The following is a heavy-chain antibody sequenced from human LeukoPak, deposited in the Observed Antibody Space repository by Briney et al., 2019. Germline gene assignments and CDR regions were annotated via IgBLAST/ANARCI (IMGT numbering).Heavy chain of an antibody. V-gene: IGHV3-21*01. CDR3: ARDLREYSGYDPLTDPLDY. CDR2: ISSSSSYI. J-gene: IGHJ4*02. Sequence: GGSLRLSCAASGFTFSSYSMNWVRQAPGKGLEWVSSISSSSSYIYYADSVKGRFTISRGNAKNSLYLQMNSLRAEDTAVYYCARDLREYSGYDPLTDPLDYWGQGTLVTVSS. CDR1: GFTFSSYS. D-gene: IGHD5-12*01.